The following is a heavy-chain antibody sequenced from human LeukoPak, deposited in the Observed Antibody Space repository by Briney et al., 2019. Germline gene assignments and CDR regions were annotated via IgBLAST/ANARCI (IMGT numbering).Heavy chain of an antibody. CDR2: TYYRSKCYN. CDR1: GDSVSSNSAA. D-gene: IGHD3-10*01. J-gene: IGHJ5*02. Sequence: SQTLSLTCAISGDSVSSNSAAWNWIRQSPSRGLEWLGRTYYRSKCYNDYAVSVKSRITINPDTSKNQFSLQLNSVTPEETAVYYCARGPVLLWFGELYNSFDPWGQGTLVTVSS. V-gene: IGHV6-1*01. CDR3: ARGPVLLWFGELYNSFDP.